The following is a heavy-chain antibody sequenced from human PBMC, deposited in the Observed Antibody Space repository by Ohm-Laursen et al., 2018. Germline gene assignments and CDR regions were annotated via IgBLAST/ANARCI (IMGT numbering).Heavy chain of an antibody. J-gene: IGHJ4*02. D-gene: IGHD5-18*01. CDR3: ARAAYNYGRGYYFDY. CDR1: GASISNYY. V-gene: IGHV4-59*01. CDR2: MYYRGTS. Sequence: GTLSLTCTVSGASISNYYWTWIRRPPGKGLEWIAYMYYRGTSNDNPSLKSRVTVSVDTSKYQFSLNLSSVTATDTAVYYCARAAYNYGRGYYFDYWGQGTLVTVSS.